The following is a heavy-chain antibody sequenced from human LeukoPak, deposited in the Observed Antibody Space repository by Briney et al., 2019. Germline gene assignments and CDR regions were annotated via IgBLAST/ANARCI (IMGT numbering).Heavy chain of an antibody. D-gene: IGHD2-15*01. CDR2: IIPIFGIA. Sequence: GSSVKVSCKASGGTFSSYAISWVRQAPGQGLEWMGRIIPIFGIANYAQKFQGRVTITADKSTSTAYMELSSLRSEDTAVYYCARGYCSGGSCYSGDYWGKGTLVTVSS. J-gene: IGHJ4*02. CDR3: ARGYCSGGSCYSGDY. V-gene: IGHV1-69*04. CDR1: GGTFSSYA.